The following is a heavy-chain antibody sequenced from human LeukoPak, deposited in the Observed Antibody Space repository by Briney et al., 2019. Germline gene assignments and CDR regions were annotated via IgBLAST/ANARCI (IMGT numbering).Heavy chain of an antibody. V-gene: IGHV4-38-2*02. J-gene: IGHJ4*02. CDR1: GYSISSGYY. Sequence: PSETLSLTCTVSGYSISSGYYWGWTRQPPGKGLEWIGSIYHSGSTYYNPSLKSRVTISVDTSKNQFSLKLSSVTAADTAVYYCARGVNSGYFDYCGQGTLVTVSS. CDR2: IYHSGST. CDR3: ARGVNSGYFDY. D-gene: IGHD1-26*01.